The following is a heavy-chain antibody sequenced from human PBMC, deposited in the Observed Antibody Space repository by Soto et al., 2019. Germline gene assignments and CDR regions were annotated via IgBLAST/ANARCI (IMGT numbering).Heavy chain of an antibody. D-gene: IGHD3-9*01. Sequence: LGESLKISGKGSGYSFTNYWIGWVRQMPWKGLEWMGIINHADSDTRYSPSFQGQVTVSVDKSISTAYMQRGSLKASDTAMYYCVRTDSTGYYSHWGQGPPLTVSS. J-gene: IGHJ4*02. CDR3: VRTDSTGYYSH. CDR1: GYSFTNYW. CDR2: INHADSDT. V-gene: IGHV5-51*01.